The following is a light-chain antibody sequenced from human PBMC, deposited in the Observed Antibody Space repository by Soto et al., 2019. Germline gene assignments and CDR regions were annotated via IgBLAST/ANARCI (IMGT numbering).Light chain of an antibody. Sequence: QSVLTQPPSVSGAPGQRVTISCTGSSSNIGAGYDVHWYQQLPGTAPKLPIDGNSNRPSGVPDRFSGSKSGTSASLAITGLQAEDEADYYCQSYDSSLSVYVFGTGTKLTVL. CDR3: QSYDSSLSVYV. CDR1: SSNIGAGYD. CDR2: GNS. J-gene: IGLJ1*01. V-gene: IGLV1-40*01.